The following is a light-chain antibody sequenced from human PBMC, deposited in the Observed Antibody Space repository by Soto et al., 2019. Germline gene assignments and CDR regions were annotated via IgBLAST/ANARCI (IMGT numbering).Light chain of an antibody. J-gene: IGKJ5*01. Sequence: DIPLTKSPSSLSSSVGDRVNITCRSSQSISYYLNWYQQEPGKVPQLLIYATSSLQSGGPSRVSGRGSGADFTLTISGLQPEDFAICYCPQSYDTTPVTVGQSTRLEIK. V-gene: IGKV1-39*01. CDR1: QSISYY. CDR3: PQSYDTTPVT. CDR2: ATS.